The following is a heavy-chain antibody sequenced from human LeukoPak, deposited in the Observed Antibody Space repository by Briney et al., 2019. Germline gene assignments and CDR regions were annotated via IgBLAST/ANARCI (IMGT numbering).Heavy chain of an antibody. V-gene: IGHV3-30*18. D-gene: IGHD2-21*02. CDR3: AKEAETALDYYGMDV. CDR1: GFTFSSYG. J-gene: IGHJ6*02. Sequence: PGGSLRLSCAASGFTFSSYGMHWVRQAPGKGLAWVAVISYDGSNKYYADSVKGRFTNSRDNYKNTLYLQMNSLRAEDTAVYYCAKEAETALDYYGMDVWGQGTTVTVSS. CDR2: ISYDGSNK.